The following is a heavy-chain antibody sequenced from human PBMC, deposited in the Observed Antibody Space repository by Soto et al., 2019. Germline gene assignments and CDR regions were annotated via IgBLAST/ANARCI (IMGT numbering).Heavy chain of an antibody. CDR1: GFTFSSYG. Sequence: GGSLRLSCAASGFTFSSYGMHWVRQAPGKGLEWVAVIWYDGSNKYYADSVKGRFTISRDNSKNTLYLQMNSLRAEDTAVYYCARDSGLRYFDWLLHEGEPGPFDYWGQGTLVTVSS. D-gene: IGHD3-9*01. CDR2: IWYDGSNK. J-gene: IGHJ4*02. CDR3: ARDSGLRYFDWLLHEGEPGPFDY. V-gene: IGHV3-33*01.